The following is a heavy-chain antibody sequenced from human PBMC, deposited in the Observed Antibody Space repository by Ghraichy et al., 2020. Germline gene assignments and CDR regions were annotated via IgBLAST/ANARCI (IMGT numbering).Heavy chain of an antibody. J-gene: IGHJ2*01. CDR3: ARRLLGGNFGWYFDL. D-gene: IGHD4-23*01. CDR1: GGSISSYY. V-gene: IGHV4-59*01. CDR2: IYYSGST. Sequence: SETLSLTCTVSGGSISSYYWSWIRQPPGKGLEWIGYIYYSGSTNYNPSLKSRVTISVDTSKNQFSLKLSSVTAADTAVYYCARRLLGGNFGWYFDLWGRGTLVTVSS.